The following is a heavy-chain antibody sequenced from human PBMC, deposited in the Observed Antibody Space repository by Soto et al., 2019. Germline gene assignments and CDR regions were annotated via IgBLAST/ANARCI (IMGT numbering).Heavy chain of an antibody. V-gene: IGHV4-38-2*02. J-gene: IGHJ6*02. CDR3: ASVGGYGMDV. D-gene: IGHD3-10*01. Sequence: SETLSLTCTVSGYSISSGYYWGWIRQPPGKGLEWIGSIYHSGSTYNSPSLKSRVTISVDTSKNQFSLKLSSVTAADTAVYYCASVGGYGMDVWGQGTTVTVSS. CDR2: IYHSGST. CDR1: GYSISSGYY.